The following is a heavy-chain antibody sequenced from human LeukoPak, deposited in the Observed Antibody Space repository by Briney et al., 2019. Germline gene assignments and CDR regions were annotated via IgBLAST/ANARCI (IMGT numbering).Heavy chain of an antibody. CDR3: ARDRLYSSSSEDY. V-gene: IGHV3-53*01. J-gene: IGHJ4*02. Sequence: PGGSLRLSCAASGFTVSSTYMSWVRQAPGKGLKWVSVIYSGGSTYYADSVKGRFTISRDNSKNTLYLQMNSLRAEDTAVYYCARDRLYSSSSEDYWGQGTLVTVSS. CDR2: IYSGGST. D-gene: IGHD6-6*01. CDR1: GFTVSSTY.